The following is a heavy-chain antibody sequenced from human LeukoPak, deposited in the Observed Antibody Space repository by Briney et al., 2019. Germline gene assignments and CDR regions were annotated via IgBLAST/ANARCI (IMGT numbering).Heavy chain of an antibody. Sequence: PGGSLRPSCAASGFTFSSYGMHWVRQAPGKGLEWVAVISYDGSNKHYADSVKGRFTISRDNSKNTLYLQMNSLRAEDTAVYYCAKEAETYYYGSGSPGVDYWGQGTLVTVSS. CDR1: GFTFSSYG. CDR3: AKEAETYYYGSGSPGVDY. CDR2: ISYDGSNK. V-gene: IGHV3-30*18. J-gene: IGHJ4*02. D-gene: IGHD3-10*01.